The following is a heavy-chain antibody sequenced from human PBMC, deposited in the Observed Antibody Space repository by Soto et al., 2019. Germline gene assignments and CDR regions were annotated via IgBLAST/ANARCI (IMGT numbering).Heavy chain of an antibody. CDR1: GFTFSSYG. D-gene: IGHD6-13*01. CDR2: IWYDGSNR. V-gene: IGHV3-33*01. CDR3: ARDHRSSYYYYYGMDV. J-gene: IGHJ6*02. Sequence: GSLRLSCAASGFTFSSYGMHWVRQAPGKGLEWVAVIWYDGSNRYYADSVKGRFTISRDNSKNTLYLQMNSLRAEDTAVYYCARDHRSSYYYYYGMDVWGQGTTVTVSS.